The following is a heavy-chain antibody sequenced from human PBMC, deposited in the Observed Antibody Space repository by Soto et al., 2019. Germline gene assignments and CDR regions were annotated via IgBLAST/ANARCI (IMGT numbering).Heavy chain of an antibody. CDR3: ARGEGYCSSTSCYNYGMDV. CDR2: INHSGST. Sequence: SETLSLTCAVYGGSFSGYYWSWIRQPPGKGLEWIGEINHSGSTNYNPSLKSRVTISVDTSKNQFSLKLSSVTAADTAVYYCARGEGYCSSTSCYNYGMDVWGQGTTVTVSS. D-gene: IGHD2-2*02. J-gene: IGHJ6*02. V-gene: IGHV4-34*01. CDR1: GGSFSGYY.